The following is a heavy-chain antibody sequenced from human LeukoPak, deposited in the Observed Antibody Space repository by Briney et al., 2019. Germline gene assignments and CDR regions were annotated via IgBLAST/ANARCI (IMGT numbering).Heavy chain of an antibody. CDR3: ARDGDLYSSGWAYYFDY. Sequence: GGSLRLSCAASGFTFSSYSMNWVRQAPGKGLEWVSSISSSSSYIYYADSVKGRFTISRDNAKNSLYLQMNNLRAEDTAVYYCARDGDLYSSGWAYYFDYWGQGTLVTVSS. J-gene: IGHJ4*02. D-gene: IGHD6-19*01. V-gene: IGHV3-21*01. CDR1: GFTFSSYS. CDR2: ISSSSSYI.